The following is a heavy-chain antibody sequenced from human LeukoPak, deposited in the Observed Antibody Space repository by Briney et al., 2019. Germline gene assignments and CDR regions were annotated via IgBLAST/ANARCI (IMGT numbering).Heavy chain of an antibody. Sequence: ASVTVSCKASGYTFTSYGISWVRQAPGQGLEWMGWISAYNGNTNYAQKPQGRVHLTTDTSTSTGYMERRSLRSDDTAVYYCARLVSRAYCGGYCYSRPDYWGQGTLVTVSA. D-gene: IGHD2-21*02. CDR1: GYTFTSYG. V-gene: IGHV1-18*01. J-gene: IGHJ4*02. CDR3: ARLVSRAYCGGYCYSRPDY. CDR2: ISAYNGNT.